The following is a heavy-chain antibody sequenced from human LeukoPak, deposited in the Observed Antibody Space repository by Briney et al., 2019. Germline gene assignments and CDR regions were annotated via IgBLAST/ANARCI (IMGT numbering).Heavy chain of an antibody. CDR3: ATLKMTTVTKGLSYYFDY. Sequence: GASVKVSCKASGHTFTGYYMHWVRQAPGQGLEWMGGIIPIFGTTNYAQKFQGRVTITADESTSTAYMELSSLRSEDTAVYYCATLKMTTVTKGLSYYFDYWGQGTLVTVSS. V-gene: IGHV1-69*13. J-gene: IGHJ4*02. CDR1: GHTFTGYY. D-gene: IGHD4-17*01. CDR2: IIPIFGTT.